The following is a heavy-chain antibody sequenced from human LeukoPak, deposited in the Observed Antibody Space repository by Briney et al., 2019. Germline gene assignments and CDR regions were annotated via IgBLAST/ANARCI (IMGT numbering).Heavy chain of an antibody. CDR3: ARSIAAHNDY. V-gene: IGHV4-61*02. CDR2: IYTSGST. D-gene: IGHD6-6*01. CDR1: GGSISSGSYY. J-gene: IGHJ4*02. Sequence: KPSETLSLTCTVSGGSISSGSYYWSWIRQPAGKGLEWIGRIYTSGSTNYNPSLKSRVTISVDTSKNQFSLKLSSVTAADTAVYYCARSIAAHNDYWGQGTLVTVSS.